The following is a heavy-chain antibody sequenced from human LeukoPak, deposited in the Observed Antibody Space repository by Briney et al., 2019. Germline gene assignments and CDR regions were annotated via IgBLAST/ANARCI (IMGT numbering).Heavy chain of an antibody. CDR1: GFTLSSYA. CDR3: ARDLPWNYYDSSGSFDAFDI. Sequence: GGSLRLSCAASGFTLSSYAMHWVRQAPGKGLEWVAVISYDGSNKYYADSVKGRFTISRDNSKNTLYLQMNSLRAEDTAVYYCARDLPWNYYDSSGSFDAFDIWGQGTMVTVSS. J-gene: IGHJ3*02. V-gene: IGHV3-30-3*01. D-gene: IGHD3-22*01. CDR2: ISYDGSNK.